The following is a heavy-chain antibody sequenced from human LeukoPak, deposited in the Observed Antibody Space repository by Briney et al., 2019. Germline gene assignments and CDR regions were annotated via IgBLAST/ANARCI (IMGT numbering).Heavy chain of an antibody. Sequence: PGGSLRLSCAASGFTFSNAWMSWVRQAPGRGLEWVGRIKSKTDGGTTDYAAPVKGRFTISRDDSKNTLYLQMNSLKTEDTAVYYRTTFSIYYDSSGYGDYWGQGTLVTVSS. CDR3: TTFSIYYDSSGYGDY. CDR1: GFTFSNAW. D-gene: IGHD3-22*01. CDR2: IKSKTDGGTT. J-gene: IGHJ4*02. V-gene: IGHV3-15*01.